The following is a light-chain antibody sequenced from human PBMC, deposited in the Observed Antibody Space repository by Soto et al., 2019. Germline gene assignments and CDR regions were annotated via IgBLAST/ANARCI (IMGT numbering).Light chain of an antibody. V-gene: IGKV1-9*01. CDR3: PQLNTYPST. CDR1: QDSSSY. Sequence: LSDHDKNRVTITCRASQDSSSYLGWYQQKPGKAPKLLIYAASTLQRGVPSRFSGSGSGTDFTLTTNSLQPQDLATYYCPQLNTYPSTFGGGTKVDIK. CDR2: AAS. J-gene: IGKJ4*01.